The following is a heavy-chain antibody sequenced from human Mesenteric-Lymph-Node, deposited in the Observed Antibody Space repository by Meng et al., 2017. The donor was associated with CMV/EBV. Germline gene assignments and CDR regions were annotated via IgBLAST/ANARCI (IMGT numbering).Heavy chain of an antibody. J-gene: IGHJ5*02. CDR2: IKKDGTEK. Sequence: GESLKISCAASGFTFNNYWMNWVRQAPGKGLEWVANIKKDGTEKYYVGSVRGRFTVSRDNDKNLLYLQMNSLRVEDTAVYYCAREPKTVFDIVVVPAAFDPWGQGTLVTVSS. CDR1: GFTFNNYW. CDR3: AREPKTVFDIVVVPAAFDP. D-gene: IGHD2-2*01. V-gene: IGHV3-7*01.